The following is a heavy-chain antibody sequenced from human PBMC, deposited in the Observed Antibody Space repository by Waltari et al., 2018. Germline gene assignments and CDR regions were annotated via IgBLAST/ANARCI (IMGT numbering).Heavy chain of an antibody. Sequence: EVLLVESGGGLGQHGGSLRLSCAASGFSFSTYVMHWVRQAPGKGLVWVSRISHDGSTTTYGDSVKGRFTVSRDNAKNTLYLQMNSLRAEDTAVYYCTRDRDWVLFDYWGQGTLVTVSS. CDR1: GFSFSTYV. J-gene: IGHJ4*02. V-gene: IGHV3-74*01. CDR3: TRDRDWVLFDY. CDR2: ISHDGSTT. D-gene: IGHD2-21*02.